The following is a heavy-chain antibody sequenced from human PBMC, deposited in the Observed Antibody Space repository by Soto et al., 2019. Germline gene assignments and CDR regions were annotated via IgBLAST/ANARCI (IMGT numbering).Heavy chain of an antibody. Sequence: PSETLSLTCAVYGGSFSGYYWSWIRQPPGKGLEWIGEINHSGSTNYSPSLKSRVTISVDTSKNQFSLKLSSVTAADTAVYYCARSPIVATITWWFDPWGQGTLVTVSS. CDR2: INHSGST. J-gene: IGHJ5*02. CDR1: GGSFSGYY. CDR3: ARSPIVATITWWFDP. V-gene: IGHV4-34*01. D-gene: IGHD5-12*01.